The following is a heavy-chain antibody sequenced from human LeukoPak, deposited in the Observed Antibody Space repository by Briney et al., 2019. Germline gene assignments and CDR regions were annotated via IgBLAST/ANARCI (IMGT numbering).Heavy chain of an antibody. Sequence: PGGSLRLSCAASGFTFSSYGMHWVRQAPGKGLEWVAVIWYDGSNKYYADSVKGRFTISRDNSKNTLYLQMNSLRAEDTAVYYCAREFGGSASGAGYWGQGTLVTVSS. J-gene: IGHJ4*02. CDR3: AREFGGSASGAGY. CDR2: IWYDGSNK. D-gene: IGHD3-10*01. CDR1: GFTFSSYG. V-gene: IGHV3-33*01.